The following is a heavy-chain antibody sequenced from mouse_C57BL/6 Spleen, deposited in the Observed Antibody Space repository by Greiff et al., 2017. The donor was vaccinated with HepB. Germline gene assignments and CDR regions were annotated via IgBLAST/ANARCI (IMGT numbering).Heavy chain of an antibody. V-gene: IGHV1-69*01. CDR2: IDPSDSYT. CDR3: ARAPSTSYYFDY. J-gene: IGHJ2*01. D-gene: IGHD4-1*02. Sequence: VQLQQPGAELVMPGASVKLSCKASGYTFTSYWMHWVKQRPGQGLEWIGEIDPSDSYTNYNQKFKGKSTLTVDKSSSTTYMQLSSLTSEDSAVYYCARAPSTSYYFDYWGQGTTLTVSS. CDR1: GYTFTSYW.